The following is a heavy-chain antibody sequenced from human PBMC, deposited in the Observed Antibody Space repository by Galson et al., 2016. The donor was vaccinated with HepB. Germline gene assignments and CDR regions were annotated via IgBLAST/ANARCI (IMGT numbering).Heavy chain of an antibody. Sequence: SETLSRTCTVSTCTITDLRCYWRVIRQPPGKGLELNGSLYHRGSTYYNPSLKSLASITEDTSKNQVPLTLSSVTAADTAIYSCARQPNMCSTTCDVDFWGRGTLVTVSA. CDR2: LYHRGST. CDR3: ARQPNMCSTTCDVDF. V-gene: IGHV4-39*01. J-gene: IGHJ4*01. CDR1: TCTITDLRCY. D-gene: IGHD2-2*01.